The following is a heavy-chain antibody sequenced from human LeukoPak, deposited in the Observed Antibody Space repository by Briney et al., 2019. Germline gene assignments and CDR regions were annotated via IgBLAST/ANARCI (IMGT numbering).Heavy chain of an antibody. CDR3: ARVFHDSSGYYPYYFDY. CDR2: ISAYNGNT. V-gene: IGHV1-18*01. D-gene: IGHD3-22*01. CDR1: GYTFTTYG. J-gene: IGHJ4*02. Sequence: ASVKVSCKASGYTFTTYGISWVRQAPGQGLEWMGWISAYNGNTNYAQKLQGRVTMTTDTSTSTAYMELRSLRSDDTAVYYCARVFHDSSGYYPYYFDYWGQGTLVAVSS.